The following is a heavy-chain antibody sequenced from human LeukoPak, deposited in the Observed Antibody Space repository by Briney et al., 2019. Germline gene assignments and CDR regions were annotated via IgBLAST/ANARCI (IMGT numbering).Heavy chain of an antibody. D-gene: IGHD1-1*01. CDR1: GFTLSNYW. V-gene: IGHV3-74*01. Sequence: PGGSLRLSCAASGFTLSNYWMHWVRQVPGKGLVWVSSINGHGNTTKYADSVRGRLTISRDNAKNTLFLQMYSLRADDTAVYFCSRGREYIGNWNPFDFWGHGTLATVSS. CDR3: SRGREYIGNWNPFDF. CDR2: INGHGNTT. J-gene: IGHJ4*01.